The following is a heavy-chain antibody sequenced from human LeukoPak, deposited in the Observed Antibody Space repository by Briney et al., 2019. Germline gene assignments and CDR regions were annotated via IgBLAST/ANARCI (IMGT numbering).Heavy chain of an antibody. V-gene: IGHV4-59*02. CDR3: ARESGGWFDP. CDR1: GGSVSCDY. Sequence: KPSETLSLTCTVSGGSVSCDYWNWIRQPPGKGLEWIGYIYYSGSTNYNPSLKSRVTMSEDTSNNQFSLKLSSVTDADTAVYYCARESGGWFDPWGQGTLVTVSS. CDR2: IYYSGST. D-gene: IGHD1-26*01. J-gene: IGHJ5*02.